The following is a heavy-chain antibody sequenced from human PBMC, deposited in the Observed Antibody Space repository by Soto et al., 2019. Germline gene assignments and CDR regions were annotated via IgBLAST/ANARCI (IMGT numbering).Heavy chain of an antibody. CDR1: GFIFRSYT. D-gene: IGHD1-26*01. J-gene: IGHJ6*02. CDR2: ITYDGSNQ. CDR3: VRAPSGSYPDCLPAYYSDGLDV. Sequence: GGSLRLSCAASGFIFRSYTMHWVRQAPGKGLEWLGVITYDGSNQYYADSVKGRFTISRDNSRDMLYLQMNSLRPDDTALYYCVRAPSGSYPDCLPAYYSDGLDVWRQGSTVTVSS. V-gene: IGHV3-30-3*01.